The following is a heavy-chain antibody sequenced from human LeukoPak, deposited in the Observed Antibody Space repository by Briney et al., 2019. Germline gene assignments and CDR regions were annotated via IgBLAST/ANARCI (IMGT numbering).Heavy chain of an antibody. J-gene: IGHJ6*03. V-gene: IGHV3-30*02. D-gene: IGHD2-15*01. CDR3: AKDETGIVVVVAATDYYYYMDV. CDR1: GFTFSSYG. Sequence: PGGSLRLSCAASGFTFSSYGMHWVRQAPGKGLEWVAFIRYDGSNKYYADSVKGRFTISRDNSKNTLYLQMNSLRAEDTAVYYCAKDETGIVVVVAATDYYYYMDVWGKGTTVTISS. CDR2: IRYDGSNK.